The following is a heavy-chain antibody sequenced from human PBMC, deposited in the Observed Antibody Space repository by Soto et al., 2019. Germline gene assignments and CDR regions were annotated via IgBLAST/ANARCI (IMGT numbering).Heavy chain of an antibody. CDR2: IYYSGST. Sequence: PAETLSLTCTVSGCSIRSYYWSWIRQPPGKGLEWIGYIYYSGSTNYYPANKRRVAMSVDMTKTLYSLRLNAVSDADTVEYYGAGAELGVTMKGGVDFDYWGQGTLVTVSS. V-gene: IGHV4-59*01. CDR3: AGAELGVTMKGGVDFDY. J-gene: IGHJ4*02. D-gene: IGHD3-22*01. CDR1: GCSIRSYY.